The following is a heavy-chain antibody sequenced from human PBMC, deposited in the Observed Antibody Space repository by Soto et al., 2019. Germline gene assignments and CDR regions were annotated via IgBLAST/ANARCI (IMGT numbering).Heavy chain of an antibody. CDR1: GDSVSSNSAA. CDR3: ARLIFGVLDV. D-gene: IGHD3-3*02. CDR2: TYYSSKWYN. V-gene: IGHV6-1*01. J-gene: IGHJ6*02. Sequence: SHTLSLTCAISGDSVSSNSAAWNWIMHSPSRGLEWLGRTYYSSKWYNDYAVSVKSRITINPDTSKTQFSLQLNSVTPEDTAVYYCARLIFGVLDVWGQGTTVTASS.